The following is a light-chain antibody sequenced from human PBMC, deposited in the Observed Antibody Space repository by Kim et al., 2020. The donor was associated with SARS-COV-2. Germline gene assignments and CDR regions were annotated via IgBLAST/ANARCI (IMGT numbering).Light chain of an antibody. Sequence: DIQMTQSPSSLSASVGARVTITCRASQGMRNDLHWYQQKPGEAPKRLIYAASTLQGGVPSRFSGSGYGTEFTLTISSLQPEDSATYYCLQHRTYPRTFGQGTKVDIK. CDR3: LQHRTYPRT. CDR2: AAS. CDR1: QGMRND. J-gene: IGKJ1*01. V-gene: IGKV1-17*01.